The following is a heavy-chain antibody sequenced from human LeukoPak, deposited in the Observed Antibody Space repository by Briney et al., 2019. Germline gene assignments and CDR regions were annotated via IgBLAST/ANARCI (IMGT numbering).Heavy chain of an antibody. V-gene: IGHV4-39*01. Sequence: SETLSLTCTVSGGSISSSDYYWGWIRQPPGKGLEWIGSIDSIGNTFYNPSLKSRVTISVDTPKNQFSLRMRSGTAADTAVYYCARRVDTRIALAGAVDYWGQGTLATVSS. D-gene: IGHD6-19*01. CDR2: IDSIGNT. CDR1: GGSISSSDYY. J-gene: IGHJ4*02. CDR3: ARRVDTRIALAGAVDY.